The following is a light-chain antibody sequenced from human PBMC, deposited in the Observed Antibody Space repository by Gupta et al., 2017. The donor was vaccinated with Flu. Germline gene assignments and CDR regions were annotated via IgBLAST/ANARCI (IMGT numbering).Light chain of an antibody. Sequence: EIVLTQSPGTLSLSPGERATLSCRASQSVNNNLLTWYQQKPGQAPRLLIYGASRRATGIPDSFSGSGSGTDFTLTIRRLEPEDFAVYYCHQDGISLYPFGQGTKLEIK. J-gene: IGKJ2*01. V-gene: IGKV3-20*01. CDR1: QSVNNNL. CDR2: GAS. CDR3: HQDGISLYP.